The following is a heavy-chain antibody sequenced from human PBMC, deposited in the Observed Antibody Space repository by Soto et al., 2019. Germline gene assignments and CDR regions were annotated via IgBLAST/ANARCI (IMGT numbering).Heavy chain of an antibody. Sequence: PGGSLRLSCAASGFTFSSYAMSWVRQAPGKGLEWVSGISGSGGTTYYADSVKGRFTISRDNPKSTLYLQMNSLRAEDTAVYFCAKHSSGRMYFDSWGQGTLVTVSS. CDR2: ISGSGGTT. D-gene: IGHD6-19*01. CDR1: GFTFSSYA. V-gene: IGHV3-23*01. CDR3: AKHSSGRMYFDS. J-gene: IGHJ4*02.